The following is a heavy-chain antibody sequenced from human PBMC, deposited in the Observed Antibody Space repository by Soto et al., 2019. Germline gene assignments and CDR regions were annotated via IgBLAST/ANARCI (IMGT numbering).Heavy chain of an antibody. CDR2: INHSGST. J-gene: IGHJ4*02. D-gene: IGHD2-15*01. CDR1: GGSFSGYY. CDR3: ARAAPRYCSGGSCYSGRDY. V-gene: IGHV4-34*01. Sequence: QVQLQQWGAGLLKPSETLSLTCAVYGGSFSGYYWSWIRQPPGKGLEWIGEINHSGSTNDNPSLKSRVTISVDTSKNQFSLKLSSVTAADTAVYYCARAAPRYCSGGSCYSGRDYWDQGTLVTVSS.